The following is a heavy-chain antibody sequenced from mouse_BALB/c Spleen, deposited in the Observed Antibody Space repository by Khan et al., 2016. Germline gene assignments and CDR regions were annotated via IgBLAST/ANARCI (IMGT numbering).Heavy chain of an antibody. CDR2: ISYSGVT. CDR1: GYSITSGYA. CDR3: ARGNYYGYYFDY. Sequence: EVKLLESGHGLVKPSQSLSLTCTVTGYSITSGYAWNWIRQFPGNKLEWMGYISYSGVTSYTPSLKRRISITRDTSKNQFFLQLNSVTTEDTATYYCARGNYYGYYFDYWGQGTTLTVSS. D-gene: IGHD1-1*01. V-gene: IGHV3-2*02. J-gene: IGHJ2*01.